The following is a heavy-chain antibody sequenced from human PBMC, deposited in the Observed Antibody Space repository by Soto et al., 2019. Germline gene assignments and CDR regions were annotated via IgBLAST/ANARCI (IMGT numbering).Heavy chain of an antibody. V-gene: IGHV1-69*13. CDR3: AKGRLLFCFDY. J-gene: IGHJ4*02. CDR2: IVPMFGTA. CDR1: GGTFDDFI. Sequence: ASVKVSCKASGGTFDDFIMNWVRQTPGQGLEWMGGIVPMFGTATYAEKFKGRVTISATGSTSTAYMELTSLRSEDTAVYYCAKGRLLFCFDYWGQGTLVTVSS. D-gene: IGHD2-21*02.